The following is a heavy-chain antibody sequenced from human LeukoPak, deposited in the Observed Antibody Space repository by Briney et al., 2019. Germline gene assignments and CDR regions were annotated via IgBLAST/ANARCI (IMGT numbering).Heavy chain of an antibody. D-gene: IGHD5-18*01. Sequence: GGSLRLSCAAPGFTFSRHWMHWVRQAPGKGLVWVSRIYGDGSRISYADSVKGRFTISRDNAKNTLFLQMNSLRAEDTAVYYCTSDTVDTAVGIDYWGQGTLVTVSS. CDR3: TSDTVDTAVGIDY. J-gene: IGHJ4*02. CDR1: GFTFSRHW. V-gene: IGHV3-74*01. CDR2: IYGDGSRI.